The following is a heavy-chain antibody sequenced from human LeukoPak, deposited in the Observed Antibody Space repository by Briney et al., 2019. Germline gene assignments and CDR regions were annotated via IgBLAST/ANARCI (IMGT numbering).Heavy chain of an antibody. CDR2: ISGSGGST. D-gene: IGHD2-15*01. Sequence: GGTLRLSCVASGFTFSTYGMSWVRQAPGKGLEWVSAISGSGGSTYYADSVKGRFTISRDNAKNSLYLQMNSLRAEDTAVYYCARDDEYCSGGSCYSLAYFDYWGQGTLVTVSS. V-gene: IGHV3-23*01. CDR3: ARDDEYCSGGSCYSLAYFDY. CDR1: GFTFSTYG. J-gene: IGHJ4*02.